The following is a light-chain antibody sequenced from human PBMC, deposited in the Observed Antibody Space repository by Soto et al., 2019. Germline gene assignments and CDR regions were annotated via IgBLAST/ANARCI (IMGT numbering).Light chain of an antibody. CDR1: SSNVGSYNL. CDR2: EGS. CDR3: CSYAGSTTWV. Sequence: QSVLTQPASVSGSPGQSITLSCTGSSSNVGSYNLVSWYQQHPGKAPKLMIYEGSKRPSGVSIRFSGSKSGNTASLTISGLQAEDEADYYCCSYAGSTTWVFGGGTKVTVL. V-gene: IGLV2-23*01. J-gene: IGLJ3*02.